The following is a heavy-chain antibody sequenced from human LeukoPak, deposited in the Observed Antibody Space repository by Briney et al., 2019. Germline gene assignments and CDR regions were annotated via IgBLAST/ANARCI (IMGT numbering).Heavy chain of an antibody. CDR1: GFTVSSNY. Sequence: GGSRRLSCSASGFTVSSNYMSWLRQAPGKGLEWVSVIYSGVVTYYAGSMRGRVTISRGNFKNTLYLQMNSLRADDTAVYFCERAVPIGSGWDAFDVWGRGTKVTVSS. J-gene: IGHJ3*01. CDR2: IYSGVVT. V-gene: IGHV3-53*01. CDR3: ERAVPIGSGWDAFDV. D-gene: IGHD6-19*01.